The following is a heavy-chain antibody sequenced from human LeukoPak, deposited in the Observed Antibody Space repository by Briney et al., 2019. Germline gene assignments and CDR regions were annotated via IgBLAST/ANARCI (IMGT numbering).Heavy chain of an antibody. Sequence: GASVKVSCKASGYTFTSYGISWVRQAPGQGLEWMGWISAYNGNTNYAQKFQGRVTMTEDTSTDTAYMELSSLRSEDTAVYYCATDSGYGSGSYRPLDYWGQGTLVTVSS. V-gene: IGHV1-18*01. D-gene: IGHD3-10*01. CDR2: ISAYNGNT. CDR3: ATDSGYGSGSYRPLDY. J-gene: IGHJ4*02. CDR1: GYTFTSYG.